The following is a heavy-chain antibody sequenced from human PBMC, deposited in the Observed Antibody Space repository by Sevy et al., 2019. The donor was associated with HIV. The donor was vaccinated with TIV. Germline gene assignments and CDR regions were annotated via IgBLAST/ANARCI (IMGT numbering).Heavy chain of an antibody. Sequence: GGSLRLSCAASRFAFSTYSMNWVRQAPGKGLEWVSSISGSGSYIYYSDSVQGRVAISRDNAKSSLYLQMNSLRAEDTAVYYCVREAANVRYFDYWGQGTLVTVSS. D-gene: IGHD3-10*02. V-gene: IGHV3-21*01. CDR3: VREAANVRYFDY. J-gene: IGHJ4*02. CDR1: RFAFSTYS. CDR2: ISGSGSYI.